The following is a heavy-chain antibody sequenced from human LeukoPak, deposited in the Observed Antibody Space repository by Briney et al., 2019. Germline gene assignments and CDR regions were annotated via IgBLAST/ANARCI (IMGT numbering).Heavy chain of an antibody. CDR3: ARGPAYYDFWSGYLAWFDP. Sequence: ASVKVSCKASGYTFTSYGISWVRQAPGQGLEWMGWISAYNGNTNYAQKLQGRVTMTTDTSTSTAYMELRSLRSDDTAVYYCARGPAYYDFWSGYLAWFDPWGQGTLVTVSP. CDR2: ISAYNGNT. J-gene: IGHJ5*02. CDR1: GYTFTSYG. V-gene: IGHV1-18*01. D-gene: IGHD3-3*01.